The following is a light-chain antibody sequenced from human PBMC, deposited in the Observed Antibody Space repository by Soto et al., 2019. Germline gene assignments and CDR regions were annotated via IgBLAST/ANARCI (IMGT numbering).Light chain of an antibody. J-gene: IGKJ2*01. Sequence: EIVLTQSPDTLSLFPGERATLSCRSSQSVSSSYLAWYQQKPGQTPRLLIYGASSRATGIPDRFSGSGSGTDFTLTISRLEPEDFAVYYCQQYGSSSYTFGQGTKLEIK. CDR1: QSVSSSY. CDR3: QQYGSSSYT. V-gene: IGKV3-20*01. CDR2: GAS.